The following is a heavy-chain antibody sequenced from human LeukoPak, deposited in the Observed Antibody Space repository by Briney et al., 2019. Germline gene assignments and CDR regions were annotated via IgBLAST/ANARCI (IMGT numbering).Heavy chain of an antibody. Sequence: GGSLRLSCAASGFTFNNYGMSWVRQAPGKGLEWVSAISGSGGSTYYGDSVKGRFTISRDNSKNTLYLQMNSLRAEDTAVYYCARALIGYYFDYWGQGTLVTVSS. CDR2: ISGSGGST. CDR1: GFTFNNYG. D-gene: IGHD2-8*01. CDR3: ARALIGYYFDY. J-gene: IGHJ4*02. V-gene: IGHV3-23*01.